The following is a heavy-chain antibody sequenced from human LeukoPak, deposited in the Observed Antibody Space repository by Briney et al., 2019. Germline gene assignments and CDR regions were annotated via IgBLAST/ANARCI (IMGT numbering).Heavy chain of an antibody. J-gene: IGHJ4*02. D-gene: IGHD6-19*01. CDR2: IVVGSGNT. CDR3: AAVIAVAGTFDC. V-gene: IGHV1-58*01. CDR1: GFTFTSSA. Sequence: ASVKVSCKASGFTFTSSAVQWVRQARGQRLEWIGWIVVGSGNTNYAQEFHERVTITRDMSTSTAYMELSSLRSEDTAVYYCAAVIAVAGTFDCWGQGTLVTVSS.